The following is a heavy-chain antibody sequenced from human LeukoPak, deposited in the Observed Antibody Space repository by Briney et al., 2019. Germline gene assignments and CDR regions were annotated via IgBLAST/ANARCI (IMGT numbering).Heavy chain of an antibody. CDR2: ISSAGNNQ. CDR1: GFIFSSYV. CDR3: ARDGRYCGGGSCHADY. Sequence: GGSLRLSCAASGFIFSSYVMHWVRQAPGKGLEWVAVISSAGNNQYYADSVKGRFTISRDNSENTLFLQMSSLRAEDTAVYYCARDGRYCGGGSCHADYWGQGTLVTVSS. V-gene: IGHV3-30-3*01. D-gene: IGHD2-15*01. J-gene: IGHJ4*02.